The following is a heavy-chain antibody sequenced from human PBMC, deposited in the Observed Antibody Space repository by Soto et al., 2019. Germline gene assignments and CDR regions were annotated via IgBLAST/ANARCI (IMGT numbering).Heavy chain of an antibody. J-gene: IGHJ4*02. CDR3: TRGIWFGQSLPRRYFDS. Sequence: AGGSLRLPWAGSGVAFSKFDNHLGRQLSGKGLEWVSTIGMAGDTYYPGSVKGRFTISRENAKSSIYLQMNSVTAEDTAVYYCTRGIWFGQSLPRRYFDSWGQGTLVTVSS. CDR2: IGMAGDT. D-gene: IGHD3-10*01. CDR1: GVAFSKFD. V-gene: IGHV3-13*04.